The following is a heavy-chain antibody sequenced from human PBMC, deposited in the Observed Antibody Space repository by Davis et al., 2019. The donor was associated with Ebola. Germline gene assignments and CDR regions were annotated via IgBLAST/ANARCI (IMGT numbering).Heavy chain of an antibody. CDR1: GFSFTSYS. V-gene: IGHV3-21*05. Sequence: GESLKISCAASGFSFTSYSMNWVRQAPGKGLEWVAYISGGYTYYAESVKGRFTISRDSAKDSLYLQMNSLRAEDTAVYYCARAEGYCRSTSCYGYYYYGMDVWGQGTTVTVAS. CDR2: ISGGYT. CDR3: ARAEGYCRSTSCYGYYYYGMDV. D-gene: IGHD2-2*01. J-gene: IGHJ6*02.